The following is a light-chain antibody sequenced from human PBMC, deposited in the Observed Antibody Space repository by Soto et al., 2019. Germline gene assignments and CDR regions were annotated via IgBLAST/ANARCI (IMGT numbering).Light chain of an antibody. CDR2: GGS. V-gene: IGKV3-20*01. CDR3: QQFDSSRMYS. J-gene: IGKJ2*03. Sequence: EIVLTQSPGTLSLSPGERATLSCRASQSVTSTYLAWYQQKPGQSPRLIIYGGSTRASGFPDRFSGGGSGTDFTLTISRLEPEDSAVYYCHCQQFDSSRMYSFGQGTKLEI. CDR1: QSVTSTY.